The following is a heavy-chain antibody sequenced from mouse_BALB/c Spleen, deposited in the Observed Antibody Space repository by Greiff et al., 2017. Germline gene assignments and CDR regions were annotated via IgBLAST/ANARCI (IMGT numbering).Heavy chain of an antibody. V-gene: IGHV1-69*02. Sequence: QVQLQQPGAELVRPGASVKLSCKASGYTFTSYWITWVKQRPGQGLAWIGNIYPSDSYTNYNQKFKDKATLTVDKSSSTAYMQLSSPTSEDSAVDYCTRSHPHYYAMDYWGQGTSVTVSS. J-gene: IGHJ4*01. CDR3: TRSHPHYYAMDY. CDR2: IYPSDSYT. CDR1: GYTFTSYW.